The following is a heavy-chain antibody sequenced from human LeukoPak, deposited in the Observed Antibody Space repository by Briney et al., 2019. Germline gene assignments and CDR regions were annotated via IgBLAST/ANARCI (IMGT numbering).Heavy chain of an antibody. J-gene: IGHJ3*02. V-gene: IGHV3-7*01. CDR3: ARDPLNGALDI. CDR2: MNPDGSTI. CDR1: GFSFSGSW. Sequence: PGGSLRLSCTASGFSFSGSWMSWVRQLPGKGLEWLVDMNPDGSTIVYVDSVKGRFTISRNNAKNSVYLQMDGLRAEDTAVYYCARDPLNGALDIWGQGTLVTVSS.